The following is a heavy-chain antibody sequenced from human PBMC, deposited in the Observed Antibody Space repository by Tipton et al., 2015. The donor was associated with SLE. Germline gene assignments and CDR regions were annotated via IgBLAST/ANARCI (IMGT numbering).Heavy chain of an antibody. Sequence: TLSLTCTVSGVSISSSYWSWIRQPPGKGLEWIGYIYYSGSTNYNPSLKSRVTISVDTSKNQFSLKLTSVTAADTAVYYCARVGWLVRYWFDPWGQGTLVTVSS. CDR2: IYYSGST. J-gene: IGHJ5*02. D-gene: IGHD6-19*01. V-gene: IGHV4-59*08. CDR1: GVSISSSY. CDR3: ARVGWLVRYWFDP.